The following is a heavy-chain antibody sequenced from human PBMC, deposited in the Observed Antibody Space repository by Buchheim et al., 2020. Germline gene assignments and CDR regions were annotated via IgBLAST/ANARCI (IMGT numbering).Heavy chain of an antibody. Sequence: QLQLQESGPGLVKPSETLSLTCTVSGGSISGSGYYWGWIRQPPGRGLEWIGSTLYSGSTYYHPSLKSRVTIPVDTSKNQLSLKLTSVTAADTAVFYCARSVEDSTSVANFDYWGQGTL. J-gene: IGHJ4*02. CDR1: GGSISGSGYY. V-gene: IGHV4-39*01. CDR3: ARSVEDSTSVANFDY. CDR2: TLYSGST. D-gene: IGHD4-23*01.